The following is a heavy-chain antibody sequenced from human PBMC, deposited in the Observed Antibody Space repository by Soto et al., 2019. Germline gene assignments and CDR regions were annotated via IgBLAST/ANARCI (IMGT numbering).Heavy chain of an antibody. D-gene: IGHD1-26*01. Sequence: PGGSLRLSCAASGFTFSSHEMAWVRQAPGKGLEWVSYISDSGGIIKYADSVKGRFSISRDNARDSVYLQMNSPRAEDTAVYYCAGSVMYSGSYQDWGQGTLVTVSS. CDR1: GFTFSSHE. CDR2: ISDSGGII. V-gene: IGHV3-48*03. J-gene: IGHJ4*02. CDR3: AGSVMYSGSYQD.